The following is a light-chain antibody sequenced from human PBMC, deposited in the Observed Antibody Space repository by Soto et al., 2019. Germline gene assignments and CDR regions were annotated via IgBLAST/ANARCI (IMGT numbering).Light chain of an antibody. Sequence: QSALTQPRSVSGSPGQSVTISCAGTSSSIGSYNFVSWYQQHPGKAPKLIIYDVTRRPSGVPDRFSGSKSGNTASLTISGLQADDEAHYYCSSYAGSVPHFGGGTQLTVL. V-gene: IGLV2-11*01. CDR1: SSSIGSYNF. CDR2: DVT. CDR3: SSYAGSVPH. J-gene: IGLJ2*01.